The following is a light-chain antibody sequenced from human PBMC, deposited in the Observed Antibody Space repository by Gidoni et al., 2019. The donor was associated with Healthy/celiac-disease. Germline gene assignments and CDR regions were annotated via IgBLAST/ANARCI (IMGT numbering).Light chain of an antibody. J-gene: IGKJ3*01. Sequence: EIVLTQSPATLSLAPGERATLSCRASQSVSSHLAWYQQKPGQAPRLLIYAAPNMAPGIPARFSGSGSGTDFTLTISSLEPEDFAVYYCQQRSNWLFTFGPGTKVDIK. CDR2: AAP. V-gene: IGKV3-11*01. CDR1: QSVSSH. CDR3: QQRSNWLFT.